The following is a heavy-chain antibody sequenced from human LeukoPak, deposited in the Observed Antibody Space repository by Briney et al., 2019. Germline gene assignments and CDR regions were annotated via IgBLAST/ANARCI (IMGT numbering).Heavy chain of an antibody. Sequence: AGGSLILSCAASGFTFSSYAMSWVRQAPGKGLEWVSAISGSGGSTYYADSVKGRFTISRDNSKNTLYLQMNSLRAEDTAVYYCAKDRSVHSSGRPTPFDYWGQGTLVTVSS. CDR1: GFTFSSYA. CDR2: ISGSGGST. CDR3: AKDRSVHSSGRPTPFDY. V-gene: IGHV3-23*01. D-gene: IGHD6-19*01. J-gene: IGHJ4*02.